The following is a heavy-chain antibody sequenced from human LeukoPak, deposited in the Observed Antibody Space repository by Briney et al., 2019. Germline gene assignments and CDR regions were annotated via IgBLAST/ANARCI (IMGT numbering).Heavy chain of an antibody. CDR3: ASGLIAAAKYYYYYGMDV. CDR1: GYTFTGYY. Sequence: ASMKVSCKASGYTFTGYYMHWVRQAPGQGLEWMGWINPNSGGTNYAQKFQGRVTMTRDTSISTAYMELSRLRSDDTAVYYCASGLIAAAKYYYYYGMDVWGQGTTVTVSS. D-gene: IGHD6-13*01. J-gene: IGHJ6*02. V-gene: IGHV1-2*02. CDR2: INPNSGGT.